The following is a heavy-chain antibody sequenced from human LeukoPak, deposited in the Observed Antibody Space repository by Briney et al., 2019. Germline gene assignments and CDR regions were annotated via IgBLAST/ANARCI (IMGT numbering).Heavy chain of an antibody. J-gene: IGHJ4*02. Sequence: PSETLSLTCAVYGGSFSGYYWSWIRQPPGKGLEWIGYIYYSGSTNYNPSLKSRVTISVDTSKNQFSLKLSSVTAADTAVYYCARHPTYYFDYWGQGTLVTVSS. CDR2: IYYSGST. CDR1: GGSFSGYY. V-gene: IGHV4-59*08. CDR3: ARHPTYYFDY.